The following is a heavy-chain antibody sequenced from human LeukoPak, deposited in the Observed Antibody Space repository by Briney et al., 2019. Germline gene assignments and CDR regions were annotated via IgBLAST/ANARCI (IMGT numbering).Heavy chain of an antibody. CDR2: FSNTGMTT. Sequence: GGSLRLSCAASGFTFSSHTMNWVRQAPGKGLEGVCYFSNTGMTTHYADTVKGRFTISRDNAKNSLYLQMNSLRDEDTAVYYCARDLTSVPTRWGQGTLVTVSS. D-gene: IGHD4-17*01. CDR1: GFTFSSHT. J-gene: IGHJ4*02. V-gene: IGHV3-48*02. CDR3: ARDLTSVPTR.